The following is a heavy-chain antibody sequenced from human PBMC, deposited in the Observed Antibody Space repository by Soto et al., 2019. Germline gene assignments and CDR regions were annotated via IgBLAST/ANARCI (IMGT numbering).Heavy chain of an antibody. D-gene: IGHD3-22*01. J-gene: IGHJ4*02. CDR2: IYPTGSL. CDR1: GGSITGYY. Sequence: QVQLQESGPGLVKPSDTLSLMCYVSGGSITGYYWTWLRQPAGKRLEYVGRIYPTGSLDYNPSLKSRHIMSADASNNVLSLNWTSGTVADTAVYYCARVGNAYYYDFDTWGPGTLVTVSS. V-gene: IGHV4-4*07. CDR3: ARVGNAYYYDFDT.